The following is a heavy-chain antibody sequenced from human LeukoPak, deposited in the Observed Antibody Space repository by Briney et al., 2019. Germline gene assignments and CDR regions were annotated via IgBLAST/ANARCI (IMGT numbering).Heavy chain of an antibody. V-gene: IGHV4-30-2*01. CDR2: IYHSGST. D-gene: IGHD3-3*01. J-gene: IGHJ4*02. CDR1: GGSISSGGYS. Sequence: PSETLSLTCAVSGGSISSGGYSWSWIRQPPGKGLEWIGYIYHSGSTNYNPSLKSRVTISVDTSKNQFSLKLSSVTAVDTAVYYCARGFLEWLFDYWGQGTLVTVSS. CDR3: ARGFLEWLFDY.